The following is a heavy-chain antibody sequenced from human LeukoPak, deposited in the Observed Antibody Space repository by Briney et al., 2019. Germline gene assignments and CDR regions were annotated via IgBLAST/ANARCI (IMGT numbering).Heavy chain of an antibody. D-gene: IGHD3-22*01. CDR1: GYTFTSYY. CDR3: ARTYYYDSSGYRFDY. J-gene: IGHJ4*02. CDR2: IDSSGGST. Sequence: AAVKVSCKASGYTFTSYYMHWVRQAPGQGLEWMGLIDSSGGSTSYAQKFQGRVTMTRDTSTSTVYMELSSLRSEDTAVYYCARTYYYDSSGYRFDYGGQGTLVTVSS. V-gene: IGHV1-46*01.